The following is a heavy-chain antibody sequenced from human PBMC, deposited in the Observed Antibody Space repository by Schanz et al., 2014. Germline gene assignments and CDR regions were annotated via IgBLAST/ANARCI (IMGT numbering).Heavy chain of an antibody. CDR1: GFTFNSYG. Sequence: QVQLVESGGGVVQPGRSLRLSCAASGFTFNSYGMHWVRQAPGKGLEWVAFIWYDGSNKYYADSVKGRFTISRDNSKNTLYVKMNSLRAEDAAVYYCAKAMYSSSWAFDFWGQGAQVTVSS. V-gene: IGHV3-33*06. J-gene: IGHJ4*02. CDR2: IWYDGSNK. D-gene: IGHD1-26*01. CDR3: AKAMYSSSWAFDF.